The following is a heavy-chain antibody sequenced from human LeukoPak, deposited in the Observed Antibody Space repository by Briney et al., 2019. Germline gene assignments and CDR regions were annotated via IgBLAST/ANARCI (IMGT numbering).Heavy chain of an antibody. J-gene: IGHJ4*02. CDR3: ARDHQDRRGYYFDY. Sequence: ASVKVSCKASGYTFTGYYMHWVRQAPGQGLEWMGWINPNSGGTNYAQKFQGRVTMTRDTSISTAYMELSRLRSDDTAVYYCARDHQDRRGYYFDYWGQGTLVTVSS. CDR2: INPNSGGT. CDR1: GYTFTGYY. D-gene: IGHD2-15*01. V-gene: IGHV1-2*02.